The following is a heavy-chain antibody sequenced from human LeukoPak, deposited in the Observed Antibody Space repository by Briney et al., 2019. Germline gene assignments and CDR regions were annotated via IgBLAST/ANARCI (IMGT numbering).Heavy chain of an antibody. CDR1: GFTFSSYG. Sequence: PGRSLRLSCAASGFTFSSYGMHWVRQAPGKGLEWVAVISYDGSNKYYADSVKGRFTISRDNSKNTLYLQMNSLRAEDTAVYYCARESHYYDSSGYYSSWGQGTLVTVSS. CDR3: ARESHYYDSSGYYSS. J-gene: IGHJ4*02. V-gene: IGHV3-30*03. D-gene: IGHD3-22*01. CDR2: ISYDGSNK.